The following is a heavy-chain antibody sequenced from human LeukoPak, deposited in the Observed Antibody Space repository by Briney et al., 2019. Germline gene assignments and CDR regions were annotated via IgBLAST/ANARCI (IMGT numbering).Heavy chain of an antibody. Sequence: GGSLRLSCAASGFTFSSYSMNWVRQAPGKGLEWVSYISSSSSTIYYADSVKGRFTISRDNAKNSLYLQMNSPRAEDTAVYYCARVRSLNDAFDIWGQGTMVTVSS. CDR2: ISSSSSTI. V-gene: IGHV3-48*04. J-gene: IGHJ3*02. CDR1: GFTFSSYS. CDR3: ARVRSLNDAFDI. D-gene: IGHD3-16*02.